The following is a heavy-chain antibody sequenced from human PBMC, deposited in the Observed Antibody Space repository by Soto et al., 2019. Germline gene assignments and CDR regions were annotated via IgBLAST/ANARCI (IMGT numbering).Heavy chain of an antibody. V-gene: IGHV1-3*01. CDR3: ARDLLSGYDILTGYYVSHWFDP. J-gene: IGHJ5*02. D-gene: IGHD3-9*01. Sequence: ASVKVSCKASGYTFTSYAMHWVRQAPGQRLEWMGWINAGNGNTKYSQKFQGRVTITRDTSASTAYMELSSLRSEDTAVYYCARDLLSGYDILTGYYVSHWFDPWGQGTLVTVSS. CDR1: GYTFTSYA. CDR2: INAGNGNT.